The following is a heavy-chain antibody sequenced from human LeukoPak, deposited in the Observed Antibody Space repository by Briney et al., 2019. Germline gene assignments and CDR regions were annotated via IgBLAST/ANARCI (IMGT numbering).Heavy chain of an antibody. CDR1: GFTFDDYA. D-gene: IGHD5-24*01. V-gene: IGHV3-9*01. CDR3: AKDQMALLGLYGMDV. Sequence: AGRSLRLSCAASGFTFDDYAMHWVRQAPGKGLEWVSGISWNSGSIGYADSVKGRFTISRDNAKNSLYLQMNSLRAEDTALYYCAKDQMALLGLYGMDVWGQGTTVTVSS. CDR2: ISWNSGSI. J-gene: IGHJ6*02.